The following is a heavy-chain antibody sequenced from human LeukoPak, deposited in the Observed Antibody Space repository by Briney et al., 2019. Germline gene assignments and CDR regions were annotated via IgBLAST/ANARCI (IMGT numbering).Heavy chain of an antibody. CDR1: GFTFSNYW. V-gene: IGHV3-74*03. J-gene: IGHJ4*02. D-gene: IGHD1-26*01. CDR3: ATMITSESYDY. Sequence: GGSLRLSCAASGFTFSNYWMHWVRQAPGKGPVWVSRINTDGSSTKYADSVKGRFTISRDNAKNSLYLQMNSLRAEDTALYYCATMITSESYDYWGQGTLVTVSS. CDR2: INTDGSST.